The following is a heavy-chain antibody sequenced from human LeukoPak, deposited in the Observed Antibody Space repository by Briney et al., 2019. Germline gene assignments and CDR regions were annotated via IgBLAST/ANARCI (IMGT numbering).Heavy chain of an antibody. CDR1: GFTFSSYS. V-gene: IGHV3-48*04. J-gene: IGHJ4*02. CDR2: ISSSSSTI. CDR3: ARLRRGY. Sequence: GGSLRLSCAASGFTFSSYSMNWVRQAPGKGLEWVSYISSSSSTIYYADSVKGRFTISRDNSKNTLFLQMNSLRVEDTAVYYCARLRRGYWGRGTPVTVSS. D-gene: IGHD3-10*01.